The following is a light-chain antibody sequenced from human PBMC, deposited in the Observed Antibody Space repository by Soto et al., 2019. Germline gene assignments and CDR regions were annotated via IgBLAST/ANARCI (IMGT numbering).Light chain of an antibody. J-gene: IGLJ2*01. CDR3: QAWDSSTVV. CDR1: KLGDKY. Sequence: YELTQPPSVSVSPGQTASITCSGDKLGDKYACWYQQKPGQSPVLVIYQDSKRPSGIPERFSGSNSGNTATLTISGTQALDEADYYCQAWDSSTVVFGGGTKLTVL. CDR2: QDS. V-gene: IGLV3-1*01.